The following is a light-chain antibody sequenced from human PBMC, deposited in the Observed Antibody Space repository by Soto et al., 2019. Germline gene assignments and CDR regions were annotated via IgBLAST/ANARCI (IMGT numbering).Light chain of an antibody. V-gene: IGKV3-20*01. CDR3: QQCGSSPWT. J-gene: IGKJ1*01. CDR2: GAS. Sequence: VLTQSPGTLSLSPGERATLSCRASQSVSSSFLAWYQQKPGRAPRLLISGASSRATGIPDRFSGGGSGTDFTLTINRLEPEDFAVYYCQQCGSSPWTFGQGTKVEIK. CDR1: QSVSSSF.